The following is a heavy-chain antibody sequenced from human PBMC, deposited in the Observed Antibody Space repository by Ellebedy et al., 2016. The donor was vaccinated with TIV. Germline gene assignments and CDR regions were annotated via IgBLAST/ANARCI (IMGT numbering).Heavy chain of an antibody. V-gene: IGHV5-51*01. CDR2: IYPGDSDT. CDR1: GYSFTTYW. D-gene: IGHD2-15*01. Sequence: GESLKISCKGSGYSFTTYWIGWLRQMSGKGLEWMGIIYPGDSDTRYSPSFHGQVTISADKSISTASLQWSSLKASDTAMYYCARVGEVAATPCSYWGQGTLVTVSS. J-gene: IGHJ4*02. CDR3: ARVGEVAATPCSY.